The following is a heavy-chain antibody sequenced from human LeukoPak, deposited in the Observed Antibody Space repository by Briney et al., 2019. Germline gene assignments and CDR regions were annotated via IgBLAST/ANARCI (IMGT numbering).Heavy chain of an antibody. V-gene: IGHV1-2*02. J-gene: IGHJ4*02. D-gene: IGHD2-15*01. CDR3: ASGPSLGTTHPYFDY. CDR2: INPSNGGT. Sequence: GASVKVSCKASGYTFTDYYMHWLRQAPGQGLEWMGWINPSNGGTNYAQRLQGRVTMTRDTSINTAYMEVGRLRFDDTAVYYCASGPSLGTTHPYFDYWGQGTLVAVSS. CDR1: GYTFTDYY.